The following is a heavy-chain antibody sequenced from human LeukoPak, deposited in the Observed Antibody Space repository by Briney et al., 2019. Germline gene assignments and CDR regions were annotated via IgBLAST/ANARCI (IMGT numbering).Heavy chain of an antibody. Sequence: GGSLRLSCVAPAFTFTTYWMHRVPQAPGEGLVWVSRINGDGSNSNYADSVKGRFTISRDNARNTLYLQMNGLRAEDTALYYCARTSPTSHFDFWGQGTLVTVSS. D-gene: IGHD3-16*01. CDR2: INGDGSNS. V-gene: IGHV3-74*01. J-gene: IGHJ4*02. CDR3: ARTSPTSHFDF. CDR1: AFTFTTYW.